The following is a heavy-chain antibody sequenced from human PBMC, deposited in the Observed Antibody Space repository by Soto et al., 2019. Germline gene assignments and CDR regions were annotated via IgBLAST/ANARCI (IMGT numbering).Heavy chain of an antibody. D-gene: IGHD4-17*01. J-gene: IGHJ4*02. CDR3: ARKPYGVPFDY. Sequence: QVQLQESGPGLVKPSGTLSLTCAVSGSSISSSNWWSWVRQPPGEGLEWIGEIHHDGSTNYNPSLKRQVTISVDQSKNQSSLKLSSVTAADTAVYYCARKPYGVPFDYWGQGTLVTVSS. CDR2: IHHDGST. CDR1: GSSISSSNW. V-gene: IGHV4-4*02.